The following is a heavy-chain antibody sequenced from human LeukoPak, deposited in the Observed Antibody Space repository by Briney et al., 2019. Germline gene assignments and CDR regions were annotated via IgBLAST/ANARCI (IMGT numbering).Heavy chain of an antibody. CDR3: VNLNYGECYVG. J-gene: IGHJ4*02. D-gene: IGHD4-17*01. V-gene: IGHV3-74*01. CDR1: EFTFSNYW. Sequence: GGSLRLSCAASEFTFSNYWMHWVRQAPGKGLVWVSRINPDGSNTDYADPVRGRFTISRGNAKNTLYLQMDSLTAEDTAVYFCVNLNYGECYVGGGQGNLVVVSS. CDR2: INPDGSNT.